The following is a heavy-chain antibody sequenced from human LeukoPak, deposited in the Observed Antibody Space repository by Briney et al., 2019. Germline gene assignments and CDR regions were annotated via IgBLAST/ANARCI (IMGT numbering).Heavy chain of an antibody. CDR1: GYTFTSYD. J-gene: IGHJ4*02. CDR3: ARGLFRAQLLFHY. V-gene: IGHV1-8*01. CDR2: MNPNSGNT. D-gene: IGHD2-2*01. Sequence: ASVKVSFKASGYTFTSYDINWVRQAAGHGLELIGWMNPNSGNTGYARKCRGIVTMTRNTSISTAYMELSSLRSEDTAVYYCARGLFRAQLLFHYWGQGTLVTVSS.